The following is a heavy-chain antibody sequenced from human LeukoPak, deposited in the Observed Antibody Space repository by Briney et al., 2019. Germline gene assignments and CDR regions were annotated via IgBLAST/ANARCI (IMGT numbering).Heavy chain of an antibody. CDR2: IYHNGIT. CDR1: GGSISSSSYY. D-gene: IGHD5-24*01. CDR3: ARELATINGPYFES. V-gene: IGHV4-39*07. Sequence: SETLSLTCTVSGGSISSSSYYWSWIRQSPGKGLEWVGQIYHNGITNYNPSLKSRLTISVDKSRNLFSLNLTSVTAADTAVYFCARELATINGPYFESWGQGTLVTVSS. J-gene: IGHJ4*02.